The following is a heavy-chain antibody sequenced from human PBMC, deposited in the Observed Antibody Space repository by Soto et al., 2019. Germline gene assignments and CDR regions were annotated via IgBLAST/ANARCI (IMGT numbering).Heavy chain of an antibody. CDR1: GGSFSGYF. D-gene: IGHD6-19*01. Sequence: SETLSLTCAVYGGSFSGYFWSWIRQSPGKGLEWIGKVNHNGRNNYNPSLKSRVTISLDMSKNQISLKLTSVTAADTAVYYCARGGSSDWQVAFDFWGQGTMVTVSS. V-gene: IGHV4-34*01. CDR3: ARGGSSDWQVAFDF. CDR2: VNHNGRN. J-gene: IGHJ3*01.